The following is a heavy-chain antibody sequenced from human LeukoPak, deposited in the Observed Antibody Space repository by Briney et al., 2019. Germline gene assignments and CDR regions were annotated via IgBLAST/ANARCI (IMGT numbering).Heavy chain of an antibody. Sequence: KPGKSLKISCKGSGYSFTSYWIGWVRQIPGKGLEWMGIIYPGDSDTRYSPSFQGQVTISTDKSISTAYLQWSSLKASDTAMYYCARPGPYDSSGYYFGYWGQGTLVTVSS. CDR3: ARPGPYDSSGYYFGY. CDR1: GYSFTSYW. V-gene: IGHV5-51*01. CDR2: IYPGDSDT. J-gene: IGHJ4*02. D-gene: IGHD3-22*01.